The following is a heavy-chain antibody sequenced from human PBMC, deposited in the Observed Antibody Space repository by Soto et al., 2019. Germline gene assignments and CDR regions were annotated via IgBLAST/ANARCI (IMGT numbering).Heavy chain of an antibody. V-gene: IGHV1-2*04. J-gene: IGHJ4*02. CDR2: INPNSGGT. CDR1: GYTFTGYY. Sequence: QVQLVQSGAEVKKPGASVKVSCKASGYTFTGYYMHWVRRAPGQGLEWMGWINPNSGGTNYAQKFQGWVTMTRDTSFRTAYMELSRLRSDDTAVYYCAIDARGDEAPMDYWGQGTLVTVSS. D-gene: IGHD2-2*01. CDR3: AIDARGDEAPMDY.